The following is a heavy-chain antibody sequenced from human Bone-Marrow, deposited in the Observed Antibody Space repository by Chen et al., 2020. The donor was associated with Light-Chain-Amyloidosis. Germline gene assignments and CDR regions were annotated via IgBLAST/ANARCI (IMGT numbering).Heavy chain of an antibody. V-gene: IGHV3-48*01. D-gene: IGHD6-13*01. CDR1: GFTFSGYS. J-gene: IGHJ4*02. Sequence: VRLVESGGGLVQPGGSLRLSCAASGFTFSGYSMNWVCQTPGKGREWIAYIVGLTDAIFYANSVRCRFTISRDNAKRSLYLQMNSLRVEDTAVYYCARDSGESAADDLWGQGTLVTVSP. CDR2: IVGLTDAI. CDR3: ARDSGESAADDL.